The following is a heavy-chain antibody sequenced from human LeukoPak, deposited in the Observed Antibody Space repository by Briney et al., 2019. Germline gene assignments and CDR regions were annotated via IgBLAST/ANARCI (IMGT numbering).Heavy chain of an antibody. V-gene: IGHV4-4*07. J-gene: IGHJ6*03. CDR3: ARDRDPVVPDDHPKVYYHYYMDV. Sequence: LGTLWLSCALSGGSVCAFVGSWIRGAAGKGVWWRCRVYFAMSATYNPSLNSRVTISVDTSKTHFSLKVTSVPAADSAVYYCARDRDPVVPDDHPKVYYHYYMDVWGKGTTVTVSS. CDR2: VYFAMSA. CDR1: GGSVCAFV. D-gene: IGHD2-2*01.